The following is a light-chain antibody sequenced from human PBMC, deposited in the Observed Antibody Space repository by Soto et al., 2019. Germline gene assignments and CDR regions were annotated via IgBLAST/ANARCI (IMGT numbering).Light chain of an antibody. Sequence: GVTQSAATLSVSPGERATLSCRASQSVSSNLAWYQQKHGQAPSLLIYGASTRATGIPARFSVSESGTELTITICSLQSEDGEVYYGQQYKNWPMTFCQGTKVDIK. CDR3: QQYKNWPMT. J-gene: IGKJ1*01. CDR2: GAS. V-gene: IGKV3-15*01. CDR1: QSVSSN.